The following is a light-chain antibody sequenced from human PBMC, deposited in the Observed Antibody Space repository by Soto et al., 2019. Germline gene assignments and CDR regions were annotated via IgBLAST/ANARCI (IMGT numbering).Light chain of an antibody. V-gene: IGKV3-11*01. Sequence: EIVLTQSPATLSLSPGERATLSCRASQRVSSYLAWYQQKPGQAPRLLIYDASNRATGVPARFSGSGSGTDVTLTISSLEPEDCAVYYCQQRNNWPNTFGQGTKLEIK. CDR3: QQRNNWPNT. J-gene: IGKJ2*01. CDR1: QRVSSY. CDR2: DAS.